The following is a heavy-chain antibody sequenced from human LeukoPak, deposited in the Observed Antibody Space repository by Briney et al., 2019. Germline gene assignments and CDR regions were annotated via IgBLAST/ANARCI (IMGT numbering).Heavy chain of an antibody. CDR3: ARGNSKPFDP. V-gene: IGHV3-33*01. Sequence: GGSLRLSCAASGFTFSSYSMHWVRQAPGKGLEWVAVIWYDGSNKYYADSVKGRFTISRDNSKNTLYLQMNSLRAEDTAVYFCARGNSKPFDPWGQGTLVTVSS. CDR2: IWYDGSNK. J-gene: IGHJ5*02. CDR1: GFTFSSYS.